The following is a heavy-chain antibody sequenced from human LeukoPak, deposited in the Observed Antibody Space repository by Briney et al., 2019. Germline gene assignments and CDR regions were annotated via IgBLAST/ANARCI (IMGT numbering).Heavy chain of an antibody. J-gene: IGHJ4*02. CDR2: ISSSSRYI. CDR3: ARQLDYYDSSGYGY. CDR1: GFTFSSYS. Sequence: GGSLRLSCAASGFTFSSYSVNWVRQAPGKGLEWVSSISSSSRYIYYADSVKGRFTISRDNAKNSLYLQMNSLRAEDTAVYYCARQLDYYDSSGYGYWGQGTLVTVSS. V-gene: IGHV3-21*01. D-gene: IGHD3-22*01.